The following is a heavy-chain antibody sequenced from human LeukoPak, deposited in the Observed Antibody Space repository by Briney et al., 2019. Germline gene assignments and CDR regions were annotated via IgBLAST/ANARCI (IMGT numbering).Heavy chain of an antibody. J-gene: IGHJ4*02. V-gene: IGHV1-24*01. CDR2: FDPEDGET. D-gene: IGHD3-3*01. Sequence: ASVKVSCKVSGYTLTELSMHWVRQAPGKGLEWMGGFDPEDGETIYAQKFQGRVTMTEDTSTDTAYMELSSLRSEDAAVYYCATKYDFWSGYQDYWGQGTLVTVSS. CDR3: ATKYDFWSGYQDY. CDR1: GYTLTELS.